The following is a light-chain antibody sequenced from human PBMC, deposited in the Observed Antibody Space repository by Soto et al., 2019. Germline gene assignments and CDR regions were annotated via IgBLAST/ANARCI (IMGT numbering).Light chain of an antibody. Sequence: QSVLTQPPSASGTPGQRVTISCSGSTSNIEKFYVYWYQQVPGTAPKLLIYRNNQRPSGVPDRVAGSKSGTSASLAISGLRSEDEAEYYCAAWDDSLRGVIFGGGTKLTVL. CDR2: RNN. J-gene: IGLJ2*01. CDR1: TSNIEKFY. V-gene: IGLV1-47*01. CDR3: AAWDDSLRGVI.